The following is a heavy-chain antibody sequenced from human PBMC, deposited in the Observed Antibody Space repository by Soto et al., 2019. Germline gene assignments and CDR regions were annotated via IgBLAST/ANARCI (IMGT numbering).Heavy chain of an antibody. J-gene: IGHJ4*02. D-gene: IGHD6-13*01. Sequence: GGSLRLSCAASGFTFDDYTMHWVRQAPGKGLEWVSLISWDGGSTYYADSVKGRFTISRDNSKNSLYLQMNSLRTEDTALYYCAKDIASILIAACPGLPEPFAYRGQGSLVIVSS. V-gene: IGHV3-43*01. CDR2: ISWDGGST. CDR3: AKDIASILIAACPGLPEPFAY. CDR1: GFTFDDYT.